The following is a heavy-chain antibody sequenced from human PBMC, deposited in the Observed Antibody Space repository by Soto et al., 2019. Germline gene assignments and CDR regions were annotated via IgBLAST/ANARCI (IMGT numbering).Heavy chain of an antibody. CDR1: GDSISSYY. CDR2: IYYSGNT. D-gene: IGHD4-17*01. J-gene: IGHJ3*02. CDR3: ARDRRYGDSPGAFDI. Sequence: QVQLQEPGPGLVKPSETLSLTCTVSGDSISSYYWMWIRQPPGKGLEWIGYIYYSGNTNYNPSLKSRVTISVDTSKNQLSLKLNSVTAADTAVYYCARDRRYGDSPGAFDIWGQGTMVTVSS. V-gene: IGHV4-59*01.